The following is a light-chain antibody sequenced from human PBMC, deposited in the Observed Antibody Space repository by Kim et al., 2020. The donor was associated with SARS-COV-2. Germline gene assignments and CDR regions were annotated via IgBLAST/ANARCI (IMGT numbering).Light chain of an antibody. J-gene: IGLJ1*01. CDR2: QDN. Sequence: SYELTQPPSVSVSPGQTASITCSGIKLGDKYTCWYQQQPGQSPVLVIYQDNKRPSGIPERFSGSNSGNTATLTISGTQAMDEADYYCQAWDSSANFVFGSGTKVTVL. CDR3: QAWDSSANFV. CDR1: KLGDKY. V-gene: IGLV3-1*01.